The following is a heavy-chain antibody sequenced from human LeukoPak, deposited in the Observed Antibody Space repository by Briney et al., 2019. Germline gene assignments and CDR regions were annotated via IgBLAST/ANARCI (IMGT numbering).Heavy chain of an antibody. J-gene: IGHJ3*02. V-gene: IGHV3-23*01. CDR3: ATISEPTRAFDI. CDR2: ISGSGRSS. Sequence: GGALRLSCAASGFTFSGSDMVWVRQAPGKGLGWVSAISGSGRSSYYADSVKGRSTFSRDNSKNTLYLQMNSLRDEDTAVYYCATISEPTRAFDIWGQGTMVTVSS. D-gene: IGHD3-3*01. CDR1: GFTFSGSD.